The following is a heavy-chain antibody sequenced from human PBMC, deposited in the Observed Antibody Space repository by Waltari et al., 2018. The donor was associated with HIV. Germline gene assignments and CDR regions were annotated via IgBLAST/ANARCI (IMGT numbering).Heavy chain of an antibody. CDR1: GGTVSSSD. CDR2: IIPLFGES. Sequence: VQLVQSGAAVKKPGSSVKVSCKSSGGTVSSSDISWVRQAPGKGLEWMGAIIPLFGESNYAQKFQCRLTITADESTSTAYMELSSLRSEDTAVYYCARVPDRSGYQRYAMDVWGQGTTVTVS. CDR3: ARVPDRSGYQRYAMDV. V-gene: IGHV1-69*01. J-gene: IGHJ6*02. D-gene: IGHD3-22*01.